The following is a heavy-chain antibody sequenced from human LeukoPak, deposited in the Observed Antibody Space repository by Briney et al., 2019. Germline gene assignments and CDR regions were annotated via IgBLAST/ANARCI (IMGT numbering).Heavy chain of an antibody. CDR3: ARGGPYSSGWATRSNWFDP. D-gene: IGHD6-19*01. J-gene: IGHJ5*02. Sequence: ASVKVSCKASGYTFTDYYMHWVRQAPGQGLEWMGWINPNSGAANYAQRFQGRVTMTRDTSISTVYMELGRLRSDDTAVYYCARGGPYSSGWATRSNWFDPWGQGTLVTVSS. CDR2: INPNSGAA. CDR1: GYTFTDYY. V-gene: IGHV1-2*02.